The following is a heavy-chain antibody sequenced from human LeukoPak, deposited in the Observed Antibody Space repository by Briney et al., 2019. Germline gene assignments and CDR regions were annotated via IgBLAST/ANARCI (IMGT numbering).Heavy chain of an antibody. CDR2: IYYSGST. J-gene: IGHJ5*02. CDR3: ARPRGSSGPLDP. V-gene: IGHV4-59*01. D-gene: IGHD3-22*01. CDR1: GGSISSYY. Sequence: PSETLSLTCTVSGGSISSYYWSWIRQPPGKGLEWIGYIYYSGSTNYNPSLKSRVTISVDTSKNQFSLKLSSVTAADTAVYYCARPRGSSGPLDPWRQGTLVTVSS.